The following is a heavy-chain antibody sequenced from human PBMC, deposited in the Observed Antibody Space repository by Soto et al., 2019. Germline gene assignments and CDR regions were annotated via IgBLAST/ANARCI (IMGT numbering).Heavy chain of an antibody. CDR1: GYSFTSYW. V-gene: IGHV5-10-1*01. J-gene: IGHJ6*02. CDR3: ARSPTYYYDSRDYYGMDV. Sequence: PGESLKISCKGSGYSFTSYWISWVRQMPGKGLEWMGRIDPSDSYTNYSPSFQGHVTISADKSISTAYLQWSSLKASDTAMYYCARSPTYYYDSRDYYGMDVWGQGTTVT. D-gene: IGHD3-22*01. CDR2: IDPSDSYT.